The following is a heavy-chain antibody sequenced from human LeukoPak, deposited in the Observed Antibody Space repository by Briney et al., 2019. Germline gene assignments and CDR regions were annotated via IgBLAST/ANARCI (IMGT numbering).Heavy chain of an antibody. CDR3: ARHYGGNPNWYFDL. Sequence: SETLSLTCTVSGGSISSYYWSWIRQPAGKGLEWIGRIYTSGSTNYNPSLKSRVTMSIDTSKNQFSLELTSMTAADTAVYYCARHYGGNPNWYFDLWGRGTLVTVSS. J-gene: IGHJ2*01. CDR2: IYTSGST. D-gene: IGHD4-23*01. CDR1: GGSISSYY. V-gene: IGHV4-4*07.